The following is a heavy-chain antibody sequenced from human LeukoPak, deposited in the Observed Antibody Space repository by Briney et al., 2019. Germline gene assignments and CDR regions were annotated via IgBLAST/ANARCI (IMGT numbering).Heavy chain of an antibody. D-gene: IGHD6-19*01. CDR3: ARPPYSSGSFDL. CDR1: GFTFSSYW. Sequence: GGSPRLSCAASGFTFSSYWMHWVRQAPGKGLVWVSRIDSDGRSTTYADSVKGRFTISRDNAKNTLYLQMNSLRAEDTAVYYCARPPYSSGSFDLWGRGTMVTVSS. V-gene: IGHV3-74*01. J-gene: IGHJ2*01. CDR2: IDSDGRST.